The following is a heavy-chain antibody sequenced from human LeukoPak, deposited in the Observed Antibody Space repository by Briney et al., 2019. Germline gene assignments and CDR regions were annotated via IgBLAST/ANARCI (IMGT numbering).Heavy chain of an antibody. V-gene: IGHV3-7*01. D-gene: IGHD6-13*01. Sequence: GGSLRLSCAASGFTLSSYWMSWVRQAPGKGLEWVANIKQDGSEKYYVDSVKGRFTISRDNAKNSLYLQMNSLRAEDTAVYYCARDLSSSWLLLDYWGQGTLVTVSS. CDR3: ARDLSSSWLLLDY. CDR2: IKQDGSEK. J-gene: IGHJ4*02. CDR1: GFTLSSYW.